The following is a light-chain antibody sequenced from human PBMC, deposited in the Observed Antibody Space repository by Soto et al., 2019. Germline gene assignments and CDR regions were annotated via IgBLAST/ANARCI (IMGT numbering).Light chain of an antibody. CDR2: TAS. CDR1: QSIRFY. V-gene: IGKV1-39*01. CDR3: QQSYSMPGT. Sequence: DIQMTQSPSSLSASVGDRVTITRRASQSIRFYLNWYQQKPGKAPKLLIYTASNVQSGVPSRISGSGSGTDCTLAISSLQPEDFATYYCQQSYSMPGTFGQGTKVDI. J-gene: IGKJ1*01.